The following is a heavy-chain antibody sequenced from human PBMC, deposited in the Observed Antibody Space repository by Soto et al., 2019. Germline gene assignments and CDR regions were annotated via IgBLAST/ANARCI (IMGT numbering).Heavy chain of an antibody. CDR1: GGSISSYY. Sequence: QVQLQESGPGLVKPSETLSLTCTVSGGSISSYYWSWIRQPPGKGLEWIGYIYYSGGANDNPSRKGRVTMSVDTAKNQLSLKLSSVAAADTAVYYCGRWYGGSLDYWGQGTLVTVSS. D-gene: IGHD4-17*01. V-gene: IGHV4-59*01. CDR3: GRWYGGSLDY. J-gene: IGHJ4*02. CDR2: IYYSGGA.